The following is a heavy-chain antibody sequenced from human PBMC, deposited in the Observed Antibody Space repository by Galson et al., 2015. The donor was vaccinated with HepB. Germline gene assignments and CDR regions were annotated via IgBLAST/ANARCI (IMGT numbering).Heavy chain of an antibody. CDR1: GFSFSDYV. CDR2: ISGSGDSA. J-gene: IGHJ3*02. D-gene: IGHD3-9*01. Sequence: SLRLSCAASGFSFSDYVMNWVRQAPGKGLEWVSVISGSGDSAFYAHSVRGRFTISRNNPKNTLYLQMNSLRPEDTAVYYCAKVDSYYDILTGRHDALDIWGPGTMVTVSS. V-gene: IGHV3-23*01. CDR3: AKVDSYYDILTGRHDALDI.